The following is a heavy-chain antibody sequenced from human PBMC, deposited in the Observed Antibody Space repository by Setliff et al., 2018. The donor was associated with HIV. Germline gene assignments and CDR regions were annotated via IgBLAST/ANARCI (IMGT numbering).Heavy chain of an antibody. V-gene: IGHV4-59*12. CDR2: MYYSGST. CDR1: GDSISSYY. D-gene: IGHD4-4*01. CDR3: ARLDYSNYYSYYIDV. J-gene: IGHJ6*03. Sequence: SETLSLTCTVSGDSISSYYWSWIRQPPGKGLEWIGYMYYSGSTNYNPSLKSRVTISVDTSKNQFSLKLSSVTAADTAVYYCARLDYSNYYSYYIDVWGEGTMVTVSS.